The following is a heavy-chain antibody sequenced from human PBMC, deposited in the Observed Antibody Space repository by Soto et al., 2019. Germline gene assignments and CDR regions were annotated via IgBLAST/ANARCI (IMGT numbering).Heavy chain of an antibody. CDR1: GGTFSSYS. V-gene: IGHV1-69*01. Sequence: QVQLVQSGAEVKKPGSSVKVSCKASGGTFSSYSISWVRQAPGQGLEWMGGIIPIFGTANYAQKFQGRVTITADESTSTAYMELSSLRSEDTAVYFCAIEYSSSPPYYPIGYWGQGTLVTVSS. D-gene: IGHD6-6*01. J-gene: IGHJ4*02. CDR3: AIEYSSSPPYYPIGY. CDR2: IIPIFGTA.